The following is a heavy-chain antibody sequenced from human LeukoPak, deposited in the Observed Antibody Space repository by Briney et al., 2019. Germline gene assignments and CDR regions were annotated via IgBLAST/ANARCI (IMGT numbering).Heavy chain of an antibody. Sequence: GGSLRLSCAASGFTFSNAWMSWVRQAPGKGLEWVGRIKSKTDGGTTDYAAPVKGRFTISRDDSKNTLYLQMNSLKTEDTAVYYCTTDLVGASSYYYMDVWGKGTTVTVSS. J-gene: IGHJ6*03. CDR2: IKSKTDGGTT. CDR1: GFTFSNAW. D-gene: IGHD1-26*01. V-gene: IGHV3-15*01. CDR3: TTDLVGASSYYYMDV.